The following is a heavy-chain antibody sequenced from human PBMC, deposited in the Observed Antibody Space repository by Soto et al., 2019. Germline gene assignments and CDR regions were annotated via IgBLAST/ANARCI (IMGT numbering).Heavy chain of an antibody. CDR3: ARGDDYYDSSGYWSDY. V-gene: IGHV3-21*01. D-gene: IGHD3-22*01. Sequence: GGSLRLSCAASGFTFSSYSMNWVRQAPWKGLEWVSSISSSSSYIYYADSVKGRFTISRDNAKNSLYLQMNSLRAEDTAVYYCARGDDYYDSSGYWSDYWGQGTLVTVSS. CDR1: GFTFSSYS. J-gene: IGHJ4*02. CDR2: ISSSSSYI.